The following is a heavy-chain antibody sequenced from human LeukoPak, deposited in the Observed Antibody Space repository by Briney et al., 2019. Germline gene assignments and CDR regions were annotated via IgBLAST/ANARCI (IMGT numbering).Heavy chain of an antibody. CDR1: GGTFSSYA. J-gene: IGHJ6*02. CDR3: AISRRSGYCSSTSCYTDYYYYGMDV. D-gene: IGHD2-2*02. V-gene: IGHV1-69*04. CDR2: VIPIFGIA. Sequence: SVKVSCKASGGTFSSYAISWVRQAPGQGLEWMGRVIPIFGIANYAQKFQGRVTITADKSTSTAYMELSSLRSEDTAVYYCAISRRSGYCSSTSCYTDYYYYGMDVWGQGTTVTVSS.